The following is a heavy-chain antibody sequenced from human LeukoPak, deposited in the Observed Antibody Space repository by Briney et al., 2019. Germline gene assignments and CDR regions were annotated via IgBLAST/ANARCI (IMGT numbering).Heavy chain of an antibody. CDR3: ARSSGYYFPFDI. CDR2: ISWNSGSI. V-gene: IGHV3-9*01. CDR1: GFTFDDYA. Sequence: GGSLRLTCAASGFTFDDYAMHWVRQAPGKGLEWVSGISWNSGSIGYADSVKGRFTISRDNVKNSLYLQMNSLRAEDTALYYCARSSGYYFPFDIWGQGTMVTVSS. J-gene: IGHJ3*02. D-gene: IGHD3-22*01.